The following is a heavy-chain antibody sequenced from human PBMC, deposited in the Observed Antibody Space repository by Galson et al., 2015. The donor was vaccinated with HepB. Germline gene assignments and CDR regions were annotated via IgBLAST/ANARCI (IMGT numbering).Heavy chain of an antibody. V-gene: IGHV3-53*01. D-gene: IGHD1-26*01. CDR2: IYSGGTT. CDR3: ARVTERYVYSSGDY. Sequence: SLRLSCAGSGFTVSSNDLSWVRQAPGKGLEWVSSIYSGGTTYYADSVKGRFTITRESSKNTVFLQMNSLRVEDTAVYYCARVTERYVYSSGDYWGQGTLVTVSS. J-gene: IGHJ4*02. CDR1: GFTVSSND.